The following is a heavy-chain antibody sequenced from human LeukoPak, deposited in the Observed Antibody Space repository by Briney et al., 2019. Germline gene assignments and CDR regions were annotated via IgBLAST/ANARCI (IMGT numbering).Heavy chain of an antibody. Sequence: PGGSLRLSCAGSGFTFSNARMNWVRRAPGKGLEWVGRIKSNVDGGTTDYAAPVKGTFTISRDDSRNTVYLQMNSLKTEDTAVYYCNTGGYYFDYWGQGTLVTVSS. V-gene: IGHV3-15*07. J-gene: IGHJ4*02. CDR3: NTGGYYFDY. D-gene: IGHD3-10*01. CDR2: IKSNVDGGTT. CDR1: GFTFSNAR.